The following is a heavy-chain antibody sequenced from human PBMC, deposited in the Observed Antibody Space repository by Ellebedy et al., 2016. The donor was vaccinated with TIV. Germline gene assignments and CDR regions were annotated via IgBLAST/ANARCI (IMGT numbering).Heavy chain of an antibody. Sequence: SETLSLTXAVSGGSISSSNWWSCVRQPPGKGREWIGEIYHNGSTNYNPSLKSRVTISVDKSKNQFSLKLSSVTAADTAVYYCARDDVVVVTAIRDYYYYYGMGVWGQGTTVTVSS. CDR2: IYHNGST. D-gene: IGHD2-21*02. CDR1: GGSISSSNW. J-gene: IGHJ6*02. V-gene: IGHV4-4*02. CDR3: ARDDVVVVTAIRDYYYYYGMGV.